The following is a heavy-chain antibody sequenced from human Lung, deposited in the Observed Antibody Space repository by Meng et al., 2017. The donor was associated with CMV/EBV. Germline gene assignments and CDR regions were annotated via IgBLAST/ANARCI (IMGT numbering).Heavy chain of an antibody. CDR3: ARGPTLRGQYYDFSTPGAWFDP. V-gene: IGHV4-4*02. J-gene: IGHJ5*02. CDR1: RGSIRSNNW. D-gene: IGHD3-3*01. CDR2: VFHSGRT. Sequence: SXTLSLXCAVSRGSIRSNNWWSWVRQPPGKGLEWIGEVFHSGRTNYNPSLMSRVTISVDKSENQFSLRLSSVTAADTAVYFCARGPTLRGQYYDFSTPGAWFDPWGQGAPVTVSS.